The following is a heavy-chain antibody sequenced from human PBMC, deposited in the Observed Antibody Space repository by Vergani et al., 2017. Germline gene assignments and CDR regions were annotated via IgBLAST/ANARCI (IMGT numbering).Heavy chain of an antibody. Sequence: EVQLVQSGAEVKKPGESLRISCKGSGYSFNSYWISWVRQMPGKGLEWMGRIDPSDSYTNYSPSFQGHVTISADKSISTAYLQWSSLKASDTAMYYCARVGWSYYDSSGYYYAPGGWFDPWGQGTLVTVSS. CDR2: IDPSDSYT. V-gene: IGHV5-10-1*03. D-gene: IGHD3-22*01. J-gene: IGHJ5*02. CDR1: GYSFNSYW. CDR3: ARVGWSYYDSSGYYYAPGGWFDP.